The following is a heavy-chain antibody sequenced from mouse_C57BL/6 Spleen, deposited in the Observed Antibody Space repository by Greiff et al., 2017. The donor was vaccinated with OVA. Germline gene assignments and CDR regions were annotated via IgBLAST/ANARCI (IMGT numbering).Heavy chain of an antibody. V-gene: IGHV3-6*01. D-gene: IGHD3-1*01. Sequence: VKLQESGPGLVKPSQSLSLTCSVTGYSITSGYYWNWIRQFPGNKLEWMGYISYDGSNNYNPSLKNRISITRDPSKNQLFLKLNSVTTEDTATYYCARGLRWYFDVWGTGTTVTVSS. CDR3: ARGLRWYFDV. CDR1: GYSITSGYY. J-gene: IGHJ1*03. CDR2: ISYDGSN.